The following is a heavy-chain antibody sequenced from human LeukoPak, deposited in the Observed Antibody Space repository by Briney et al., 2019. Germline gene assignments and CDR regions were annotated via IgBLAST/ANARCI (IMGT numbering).Heavy chain of an antibody. Sequence: GGSLRLSCAASGFTFSSYGMHWVRQAPGKGLEWVAFIRYDGSNKYYADSVEGRFTISRDNSKNTLYLRMNSLRAEDTAVYYCAKDRQLPAEYWGQGTLVTVSS. D-gene: IGHD4-23*01. CDR3: AKDRQLPAEY. V-gene: IGHV3-30*02. CDR2: IRYDGSNK. CDR1: GFTFSSYG. J-gene: IGHJ4*02.